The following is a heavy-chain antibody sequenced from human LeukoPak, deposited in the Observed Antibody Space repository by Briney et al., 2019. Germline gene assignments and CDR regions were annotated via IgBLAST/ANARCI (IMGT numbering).Heavy chain of an antibody. CDR3: ARTRPLEELWFGEFYFDY. Sequence: ASVKVSCKASGYTFTSYYMHWVRQAPGQGLEWMGIINPSGGSTSYAQKFQGRVTMTKDTSTSTVYMELSSLRAEDTAVYYCARTRPLEELWFGEFYFDYWGQGTLVTVSS. J-gene: IGHJ4*02. CDR2: INPSGGST. V-gene: IGHV1-46*01. CDR1: GYTFTSYY. D-gene: IGHD3-10*01.